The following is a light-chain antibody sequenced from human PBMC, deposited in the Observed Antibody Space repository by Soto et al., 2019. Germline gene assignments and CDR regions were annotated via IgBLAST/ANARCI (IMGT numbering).Light chain of an antibody. CDR2: DDN. CDR3: GSWDSSLSAYV. CDR1: SSTIGGNS. Sequence: QSVLTQPPSVSAAPGQKVTISCSGSSSTIGGNSVSWYQQLPGTAPKLLIYDDNKRPSGIPARLSGSKSGTSATLGITGFQTGDEADYYCGSWDSSLSAYVFGTGTKVTVL. V-gene: IGLV1-51*01. J-gene: IGLJ1*01.